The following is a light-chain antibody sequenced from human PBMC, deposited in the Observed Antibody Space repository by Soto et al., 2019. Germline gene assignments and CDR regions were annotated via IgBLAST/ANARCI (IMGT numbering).Light chain of an antibody. CDR2: EGS. J-gene: IGLJ3*02. CDR1: SSDVGSYNF. Sequence: QSALTQPASVSGSPGQSITISCTGTSSDVGSYNFVSWYQQHPGKAPKLMIYEGSKRPSGVSNRFSGSKSGNTASLTISGLQAEDEADYYCCSYAGSSTWVFGGGTQLPS. CDR3: CSYAGSSTWV. V-gene: IGLV2-23*01.